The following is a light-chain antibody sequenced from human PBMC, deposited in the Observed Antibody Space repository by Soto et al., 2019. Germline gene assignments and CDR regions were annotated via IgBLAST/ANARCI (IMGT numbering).Light chain of an antibody. CDR1: QGVSTW. CDR2: TAS. J-gene: IGKJ5*01. V-gene: IGKV1-12*01. Sequence: EIQMTQCQSSVAASVGDRVTITCGASQGVSTWLAWYQQKPGKAPNLLIYTASSLQSGVPSRFSGSGSGTDFTLTINGLQPEDFATYYCQQAASFPITFGQGTRLEIK. CDR3: QQAASFPIT.